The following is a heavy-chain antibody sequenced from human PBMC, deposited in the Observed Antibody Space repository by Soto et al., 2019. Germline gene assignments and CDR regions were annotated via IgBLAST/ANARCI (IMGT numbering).Heavy chain of an antibody. CDR1: GFTFSSYA. J-gene: IGHJ4*02. D-gene: IGHD6-19*01. V-gene: IGHV3-23*01. Sequence: GGSVRLSCEVSGFTFSSYAMSRVRQAPGKGLEWVSAIPGRGSNTYYADSVKGRFTISRDNSKNTLYLLMNSLRAEDTAVYYCAKDAPRNGWYTDFDKLGQGTRVT. CDR2: IPGRGSNT. CDR3: AKDAPRNGWYTDFDK.